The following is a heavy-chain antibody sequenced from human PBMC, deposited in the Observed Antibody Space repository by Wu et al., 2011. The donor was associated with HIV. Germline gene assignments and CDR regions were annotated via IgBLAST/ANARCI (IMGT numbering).Heavy chain of an antibody. D-gene: IGHD3-22*01. Sequence: IGWVRQMPGKGLEWMGIIYPGDSDTRYSPSFQGQVTISADKSISTAYLQWSSLKASDTAMYYCARPGSYYDSSGYTYAFDIWGQGTMVTVSS. CDR2: IYPGDSDT. J-gene: IGHJ3*02. V-gene: IGHV5-51*01. CDR3: ARPGSYYDSSGYTYAFDI.